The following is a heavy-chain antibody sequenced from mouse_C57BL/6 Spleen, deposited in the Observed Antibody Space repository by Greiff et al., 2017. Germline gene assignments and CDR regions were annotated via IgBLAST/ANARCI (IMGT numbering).Heavy chain of an antibody. CDR1: GFTFSSYA. Sequence: EVQLVESGGGLVKPGGSLKLSCAASGFTFSSYAMSWVRQTPEKRLEWVATISDGGSYTYYPDNVKGRFTISRDNAKNNLYLQMSHLKSDDTAMYYCARDRDYGSSLYWYFDVWGTGTTVTVSS. D-gene: IGHD1-1*01. V-gene: IGHV5-4*01. CDR2: ISDGGSYT. J-gene: IGHJ1*03. CDR3: ARDRDYGSSLYWYFDV.